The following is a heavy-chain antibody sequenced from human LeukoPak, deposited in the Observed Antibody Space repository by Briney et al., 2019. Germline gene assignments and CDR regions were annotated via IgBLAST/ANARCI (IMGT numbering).Heavy chain of an antibody. V-gene: IGHV4-59*08. Sequence: SETLSLTCTVSGGRISSSYWSWLRQPPGKALEWIGYIYHSGDTNCNPSLKSRVTISVDTSKNRFSLNLSSVTAADTAVYYCARRSGDYWYFDLWGRGTLVTV. D-gene: IGHD5-12*01. CDR1: GGRISSSY. CDR2: IYHSGDT. J-gene: IGHJ2*01. CDR3: ARRSGDYWYFDL.